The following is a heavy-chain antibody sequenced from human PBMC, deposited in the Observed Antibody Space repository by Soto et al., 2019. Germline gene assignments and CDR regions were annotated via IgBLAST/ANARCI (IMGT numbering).Heavy chain of an antibody. V-gene: IGHV4-34*01. CDR2: INHSGST. Sequence: SETLSLTCAVYGGSFSGYYWSWIRQPPGKGLEWIGEINHSGSTNYNPSLKSRVTISVDTSKNQFSLKLSSVTAADTAVYYFARSSGRYQVTCDPWGQGTLVTVSS. J-gene: IGHJ5*02. CDR1: GGSFSGYY. CDR3: ARSSGRYQVTCDP. D-gene: IGHD1-26*01.